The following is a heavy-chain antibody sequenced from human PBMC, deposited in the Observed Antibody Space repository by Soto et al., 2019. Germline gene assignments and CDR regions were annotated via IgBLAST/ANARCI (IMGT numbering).Heavy chain of an antibody. D-gene: IGHD3-9*01. V-gene: IGHV3-74*01. J-gene: IGHJ4*02. Sequence: DVPLGESGGGLVQSGGSLRLSCAASGFTFRNYWMHWVRQAPGKGLEWVTRINSDGSSTSYADSVKGRFTISRDNAKNTLYLQMNSLRAEDTAMYYCAAETYYDILTGYHPLDYWGQGTLAIVSS. CDR2: INSDGSST. CDR1: GFTFRNYW. CDR3: AAETYYDILTGYHPLDY.